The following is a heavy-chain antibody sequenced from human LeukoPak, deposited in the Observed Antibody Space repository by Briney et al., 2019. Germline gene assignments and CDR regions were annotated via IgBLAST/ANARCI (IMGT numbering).Heavy chain of an antibody. Sequence: GASVKVSCKASGYTFTSYGISWVRQAPGQGLEWMGWISAYNGNTNYAQKLQGRVTMTTDTSTSTAHMELRSLRSDDTAVYYCARDGPLKVNWFDPWGQGTLVTVSS. V-gene: IGHV1-18*01. CDR2: ISAYNGNT. J-gene: IGHJ5*02. CDR3: ARDGPLKVNWFDP. CDR1: GYTFTSYG.